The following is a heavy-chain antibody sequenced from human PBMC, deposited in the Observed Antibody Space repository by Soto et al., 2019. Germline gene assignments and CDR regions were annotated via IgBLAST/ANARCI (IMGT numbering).Heavy chain of an antibody. D-gene: IGHD2-15*01. V-gene: IGHV3-33*01. CDR1: GFTFSSYG. CDR2: IWSDGTNK. J-gene: IGHJ4*02. CDR3: ARGTDGYSY. Sequence: QVQLVESGGGVVQPGRSLRLSCEASGFTFSSYGMHWVRQAPGKGLEWVALIWSDGTNKYYADSVKGRFTISRDNSNNTLYLQINTLRAEDTAVYYCARGTDGYSYWGQGTLVTVSS.